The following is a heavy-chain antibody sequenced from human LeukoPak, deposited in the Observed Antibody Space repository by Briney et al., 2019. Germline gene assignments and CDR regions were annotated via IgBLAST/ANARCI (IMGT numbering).Heavy chain of an antibody. V-gene: IGHV3-23*01. Sequence: GGSLRLSCAASGFTFSSYAMSWVRQTPGKGLEWVSSINGSGDSTFYADSVKGRFSISRDKSKNTLYLQVNGLRTEDTAVYYCAKDRLLNCRGDCYIFDYWGQGTVVTVSS. CDR1: GFTFSSYA. J-gene: IGHJ4*02. CDR2: INGSGDST. CDR3: AKDRLLNCRGDCYIFDY. D-gene: IGHD2-21*02.